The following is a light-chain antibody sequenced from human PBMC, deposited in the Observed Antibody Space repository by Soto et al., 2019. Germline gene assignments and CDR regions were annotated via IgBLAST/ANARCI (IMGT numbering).Light chain of an antibody. CDR2: DAS. CDR3: QQYYRWPQT. J-gene: IGKJ1*01. CDR1: QSVSAY. V-gene: IGKV3-11*01. Sequence: ETVLTQSPATLSLSPGESATLSCRASQSVSAYLAWYQQKPGQAPRLLIYDASNRVTGIPARFRGSGSGTDFTPTISSLEPDDFAVYYCQQYYRWPQTFGQGTKVDIK.